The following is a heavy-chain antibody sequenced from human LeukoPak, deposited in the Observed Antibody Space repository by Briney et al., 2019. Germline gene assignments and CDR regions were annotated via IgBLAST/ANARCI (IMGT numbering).Heavy chain of an antibody. CDR2: IRSKANSYAT. J-gene: IGHJ4*02. Sequence: GGSLRLSCAASGFTFSGSAMHWVRQASGKGLEWVGRIRSKANSYATAYAASVKGRFTISRDDSKNTAYLQMNSLKTEDTAVYYCTTDEVEMATINAFDYWGQGTLVTVSS. CDR3: TTDEVEMATINAFDY. V-gene: IGHV3-73*01. D-gene: IGHD5-24*01. CDR1: GFTFSGSA.